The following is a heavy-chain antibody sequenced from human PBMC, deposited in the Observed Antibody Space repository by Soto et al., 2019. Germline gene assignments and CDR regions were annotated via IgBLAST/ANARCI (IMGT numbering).Heavy chain of an antibody. CDR2: IYYSGST. D-gene: IGHD3-10*01. CDR3: ARAMVRGVAYFDY. CDR1: GGSISYTTYY. V-gene: IGHV4-61*05. J-gene: IGHJ4*02. Sequence: SETLSLTCTVSGGSISYTTYYWGWIRQPPGKGLEWIGYIYYSGSTNYNPSPKSRVTISVDTSKNQFSLKLSSVTAADTAVYYCARAMVRGVAYFDYWGQGTLVTVSS.